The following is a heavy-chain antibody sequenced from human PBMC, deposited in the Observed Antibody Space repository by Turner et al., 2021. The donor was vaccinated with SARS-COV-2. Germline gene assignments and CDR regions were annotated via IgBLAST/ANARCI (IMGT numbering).Heavy chain of an antibody. CDR3: VRDKDSSDYYY. V-gene: IGHV3-21*01. D-gene: IGHD3-22*01. J-gene: IGHJ4*02. CDR2: ITSSDT. CDR1: GFTFSSYS. Sequence: EVQLVESGGGLVKPGGSLRLSCAPPGFTFSSYSMNWVRQAPGKGLDWVSSITSSDTYYADSGKGRFTISRDNAKNSLYLQMNSLGAEDTAVYYCVRDKDSSDYYYWGQGTLVTVSS.